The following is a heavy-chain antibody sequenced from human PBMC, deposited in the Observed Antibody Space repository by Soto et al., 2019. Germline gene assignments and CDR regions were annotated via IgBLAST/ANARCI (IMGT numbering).Heavy chain of an antibody. V-gene: IGHV1-18*01. J-gene: IGHJ4*02. Sequence: SVKVSRKASGYIFTSYGISWVRQAPGQGLEGMGWISAYNGNKKYAQNLQGRVTLTTDTSTYTDYMEWSSLQSDATALYSCARDFANELIAPRAVYAAGGQGARVT. CDR2: ISAYNGNK. CDR3: ARDFANELIAPRAVYAA. D-gene: IGHD2-2*01. CDR1: GYIFTSYG.